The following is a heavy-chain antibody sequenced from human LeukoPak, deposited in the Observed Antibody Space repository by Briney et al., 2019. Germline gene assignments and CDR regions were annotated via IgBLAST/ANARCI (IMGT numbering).Heavy chain of an antibody. D-gene: IGHD6-13*01. Sequence: PGGSLRLSRAASGFTFSDYYMSWIRQAPGKGLEWVSYISSSGDTIYYADSVKGRFTISRDNAKNSLNLQMNSLRAEDTAVYYCARDRWRAAAGVIDYWGQGTLVTVSS. CDR3: ARDRWRAAAGVIDY. V-gene: IGHV3-11*01. J-gene: IGHJ4*02. CDR1: GFTFSDYY. CDR2: ISSSGDTI.